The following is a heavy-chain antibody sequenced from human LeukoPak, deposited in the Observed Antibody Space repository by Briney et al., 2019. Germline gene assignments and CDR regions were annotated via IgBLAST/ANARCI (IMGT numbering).Heavy chain of an antibody. V-gene: IGHV3-7*03. Sequence: GGSLRLSCADSGFIFSNYWMSWVRQAPGKGLEWVANIKQDGSEKYYVDSVKGRFTISRDNAKNSLYLQMNSLRAEDTAVYYCARLYYDILTGYYHFDYWGQGTLVTVSS. J-gene: IGHJ4*02. CDR3: ARLYYDILTGYYHFDY. D-gene: IGHD3-9*01. CDR2: IKQDGSEK. CDR1: GFIFSNYW.